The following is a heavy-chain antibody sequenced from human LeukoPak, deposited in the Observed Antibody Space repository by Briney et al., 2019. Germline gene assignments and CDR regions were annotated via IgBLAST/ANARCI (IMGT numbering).Heavy chain of an antibody. CDR3: AKLTTS. CDR2: ISSGGST. D-gene: IGHD4-11*01. J-gene: IGHJ4*02. Sequence: AGGSLRLSCAAAGFTFNNYAMSWVRQAPGKGLKWVSGISSGGSTYYADSVKGRFTISRDNSKNTLFLQMNSLRAEDTAVYYCAKLTTSWGQGTLVTVSS. CDR1: GFTFNNYA. V-gene: IGHV3-23*01.